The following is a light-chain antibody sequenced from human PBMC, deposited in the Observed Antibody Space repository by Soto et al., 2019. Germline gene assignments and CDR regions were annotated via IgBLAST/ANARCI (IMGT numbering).Light chain of an antibody. CDR1: QGISSA. CDR2: DAS. Sequence: AIQLIQSPSSLSASVGDRVTITCRASQGISSALAWYQQKPGQAPKLLIYDASSLESGVPSRFSGSGSGTDFTLTISSLQPEDFATYYCQQFNSYPRTFGPGTKVDIK. V-gene: IGKV1-13*02. CDR3: QQFNSYPRT. J-gene: IGKJ3*01.